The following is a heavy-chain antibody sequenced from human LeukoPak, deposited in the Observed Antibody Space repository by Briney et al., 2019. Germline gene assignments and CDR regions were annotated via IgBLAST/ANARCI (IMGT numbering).Heavy chain of an antibody. J-gene: IGHJ4*02. Sequence: QAGGSRRLSCAASGFTVNSYALNWVRRAPGKGLEWVSYISSGSSTIYYADSVKGRFTISRDNAKNSLYLQMNSLRAEDTAVYYCARVRSVPDYWGQGTLVTVSS. CDR3: ARVRSVPDY. V-gene: IGHV3-48*01. D-gene: IGHD3-10*01. CDR2: ISSGSSTI. CDR1: GFTVNSYA.